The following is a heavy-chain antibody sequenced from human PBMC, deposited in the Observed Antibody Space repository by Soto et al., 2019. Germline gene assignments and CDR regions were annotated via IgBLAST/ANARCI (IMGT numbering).Heavy chain of an antibody. CDR1: GYTFTGYY. J-gene: IGHJ4*02. V-gene: IGHV1-2*04. CDR3: ARANTVTTDFDY. Sequence: ASVKVSCKASGYTFTGYYMHWVRQAPGHGLEWMGWINPNSGGTYYAQKFQGWVTMTRDTSLSTAYMELSRLRSDDTAVYYCARANTVTTDFDYWGQGTLVTVYS. D-gene: IGHD4-17*01. CDR2: INPNSGGT.